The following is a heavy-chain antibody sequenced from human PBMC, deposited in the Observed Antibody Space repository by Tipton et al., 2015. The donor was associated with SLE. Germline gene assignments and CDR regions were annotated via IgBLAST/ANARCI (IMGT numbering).Heavy chain of an antibody. CDR1: RASISYVSYF. D-gene: IGHD5-24*01. CDR2: IYHSGTT. Sequence: TLSLTCTVSRASISYVSYFWGWIRQPPGKGLEWLGTIYHSGTTYYNPSLKSRLTLSIDTSKNQFSLKLSSVTAADTAVYYCVRLELPATKADYWGPGTLVTVSS. CDR3: VRLELPATKADY. V-gene: IGHV4-38-2*02. J-gene: IGHJ4*02.